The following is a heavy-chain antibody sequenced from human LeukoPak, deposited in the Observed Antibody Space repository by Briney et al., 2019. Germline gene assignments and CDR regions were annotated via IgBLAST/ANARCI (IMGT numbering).Heavy chain of an antibody. D-gene: IGHD3-3*01. J-gene: IGHJ4*02. V-gene: IGHV3-48*01. Sequence: GGSLRLSCAASGFTFSNYNMNWVRQAPGQGLEWVSYISSSSRTIYYADSVKGRFTISRDNAKNSLYLQMNSLRAEDTAVFYCAIYRGGTDDFWSGYYTGNFDYWGQGILVTVSS. CDR2: ISSSSRTI. CDR1: GFTFSNYN. CDR3: AIYRGGTDDFWSGYYTGNFDY.